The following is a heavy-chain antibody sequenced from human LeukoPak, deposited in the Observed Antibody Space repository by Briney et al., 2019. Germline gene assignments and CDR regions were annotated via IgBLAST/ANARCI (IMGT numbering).Heavy chain of an antibody. V-gene: IGHV3-48*01. J-gene: IGHJ4*02. CDR1: GFTFSSYS. CDR2: ISSSSSTI. D-gene: IGHD3-22*01. Sequence: GGSLRLSCAASGFTFSSYSMNWVRQAPGKGLEWVSYISSSSSTIYYADSVKGRFTISRDNSKNTLYLQMNSLRAEDTAVYYCARDPDSSGYYVFDYWGQGTLVTVPS. CDR3: ARDPDSSGYYVFDY.